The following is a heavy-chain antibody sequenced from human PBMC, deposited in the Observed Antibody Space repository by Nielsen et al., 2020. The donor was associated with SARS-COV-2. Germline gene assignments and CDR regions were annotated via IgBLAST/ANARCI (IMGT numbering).Heavy chain of an antibody. CDR2: ISYDGSNK. J-gene: IGHJ4*02. CDR1: GFTFSSYA. D-gene: IGHD2-15*01. CDR3: AKDVWAVANYYFDY. V-gene: IGHV3-30-3*01. Sequence: GESLKISCAASGFTFSSYAMHWVRQAPGKGLEWVAVISYDGSNKYYADSVKGRFTISRDNSKNSLYLQMNSLRAEDTALYYCAKDVWAVANYYFDYWGQGTLVTVSS.